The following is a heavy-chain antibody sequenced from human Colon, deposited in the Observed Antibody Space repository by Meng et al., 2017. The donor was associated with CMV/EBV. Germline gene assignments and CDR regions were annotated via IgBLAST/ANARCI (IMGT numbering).Heavy chain of an antibody. Sequence: QGQLGQFGAGVTKPGASVKVSCKASGYTFTPYYRHWARQAPGQGLEWVGCMLPKTGALDYAQKVRGRITLTTDTSITTAYMELSGLTSDDTAVYYCIRENWYYDYWGLGTLVTVSS. CDR2: MLPKTGAL. D-gene: IGHD1-1*01. CDR3: IRENWYYDY. V-gene: IGHV1-2*02. CDR1: GYTFTPYY. J-gene: IGHJ4*02.